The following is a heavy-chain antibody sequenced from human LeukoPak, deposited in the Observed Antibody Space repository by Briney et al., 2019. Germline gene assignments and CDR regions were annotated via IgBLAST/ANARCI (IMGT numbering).Heavy chain of an antibody. CDR2: ISGSGGST. V-gene: IGHV3-23*01. CDR3: AKDRALYGDLCLDY. J-gene: IGHJ4*02. D-gene: IGHD4-17*01. CDR1: GFTFSSYV. Sequence: GGSLRLSCAASGFTFSSYVMSWVRQAPGKGLEWVSAISGSGGSTYYADSVKGRFTISRDNSKNTLYLQMNSLRAEDTAVYYCAKDRALYGDLCLDYWGQGTLVTVSS.